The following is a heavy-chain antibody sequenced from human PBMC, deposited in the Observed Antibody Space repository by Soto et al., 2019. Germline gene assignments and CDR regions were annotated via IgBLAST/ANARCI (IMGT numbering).Heavy chain of an antibody. Sequence: QLQLRESGPGLVKPSETLSLTCTVSGGSIITDNYRWGWIRQAPGKGLEWIGSINYSGNTYYNPSLKSPVIISVDTSKNQFSLKLSSVTAADTAVYYCARHLGYSYDYSVGSYFFDYWGQGTLVTVSS. CDR3: ARHLGYSYDYSVGSYFFDY. D-gene: IGHD5-18*01. J-gene: IGHJ4*02. V-gene: IGHV4-39*01. CDR1: GGSIITDNYR. CDR2: INYSGNT.